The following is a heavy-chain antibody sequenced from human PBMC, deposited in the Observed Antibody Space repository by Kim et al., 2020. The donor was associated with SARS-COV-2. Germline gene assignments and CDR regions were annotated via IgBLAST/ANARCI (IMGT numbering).Heavy chain of an antibody. V-gene: IGHV4-59*13. D-gene: IGHD3-22*01. CDR3: ARDQALGMIVGYWGFDI. CDR2: IYYSGST. Sequence: SETLSLTCTVSGGSISSYYWSWIRQPPGKGLEWIGNIYYSGSTNYNRSLKSRVTISVETSKNQFSLKLSSVTAADTAMYYCARDQALGMIVGYWGFDIWGQGTMVTVSS. CDR1: GGSISSYY. J-gene: IGHJ3*02.